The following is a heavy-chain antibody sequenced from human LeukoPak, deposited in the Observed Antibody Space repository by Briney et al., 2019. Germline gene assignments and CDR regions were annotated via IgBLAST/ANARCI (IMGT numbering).Heavy chain of an antibody. Sequence: GGSLRLSCAASGFTFSSYAMSWVRQAPGKGLEWVSAISGSGGSTYYADSVRGRFTISRDNSKNTLYLQMNSLRAEDTAVYYCAKVFRPGPGLYYGMDVWGQGTTVTVSS. V-gene: IGHV3-23*01. D-gene: IGHD3-10*02. CDR2: ISGSGGST. J-gene: IGHJ6*02. CDR1: GFTFSSYA. CDR3: AKVFRPGPGLYYGMDV.